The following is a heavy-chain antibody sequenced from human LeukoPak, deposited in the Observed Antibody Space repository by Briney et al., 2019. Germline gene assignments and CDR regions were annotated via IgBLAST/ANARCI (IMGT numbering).Heavy chain of an antibody. CDR1: GGFLTGYS. D-gene: IGHD2-15*01. CDR3: ARGRATPSRLFFDYYFMDV. CDR2: INQVERA. Sequence: SETLSLTCAVHGGFLTGYSWAWVRQPPGEGLEWIGEINQVERAIYSPPLESRVSISLEASKNQFFLQLTSVAAADTAMYYCARGRATPSRLFFDYYFMDVWGPGTPVTVSS. J-gene: IGHJ6*03. V-gene: IGHV4-34*01.